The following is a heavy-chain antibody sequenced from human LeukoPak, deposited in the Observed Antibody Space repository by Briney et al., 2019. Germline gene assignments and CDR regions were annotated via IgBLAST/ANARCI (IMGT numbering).Heavy chain of an antibody. CDR2: IYPGVSDT. CDR1: GYRFTTYW. Sequence: GESLKISFEASGYRFTTYWIGWVRPMPGKGLEWMGIIYPGVSDTRYSPSFQGQVTISADKSINTAYLQWSSLKASDTAMYYCARQHGSGSYYSRAIDYWGHGTLVTVSS. CDR3: ARQHGSGSYYSRAIDY. V-gene: IGHV5-51*01. J-gene: IGHJ4*01. D-gene: IGHD3-10*01.